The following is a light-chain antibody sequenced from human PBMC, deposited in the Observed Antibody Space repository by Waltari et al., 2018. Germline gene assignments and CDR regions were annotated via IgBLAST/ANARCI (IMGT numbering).Light chain of an antibody. J-gene: IGKJ4*01. V-gene: IGKV1-33*01. CDR3: QQFDTPLS. Sequence: DINMTQSPPSLSASVGYRVSITCQCSQEIRNYLNWSEHKAGKAPKLLIYDESKLETGVPSSLSGSGAGTDFTFTISSLQPEDIATYYCQQFDTPLSFGGGTKVEIK. CDR2: DES. CDR1: QEIRNY.